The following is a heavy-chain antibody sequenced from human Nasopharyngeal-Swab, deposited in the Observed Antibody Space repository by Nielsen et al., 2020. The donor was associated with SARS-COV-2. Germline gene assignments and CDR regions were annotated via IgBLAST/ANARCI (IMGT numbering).Heavy chain of an antibody. CDR2: ISGSGGST. Sequence: GGSLRLSCAASGFTFSSYAMSWVSQAPGKGLEWVSAISGSGGSTYYADSVKGRFTISRDNSKNTLYLQMNSLRAEDTAVYYCAKGYYYDSSGYYYWGQGTLVTVSS. J-gene: IGHJ4*02. CDR1: GFTFSSYA. V-gene: IGHV3-23*01. D-gene: IGHD3-22*01. CDR3: AKGYYYDSSGYYY.